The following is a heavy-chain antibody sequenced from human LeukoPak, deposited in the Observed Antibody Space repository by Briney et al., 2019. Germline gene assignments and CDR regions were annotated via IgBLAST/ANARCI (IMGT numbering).Heavy chain of an antibody. J-gene: IGHJ6*02. CDR3: ARLITNIVATTYYYYGMDV. CDR2: IYPGDSDT. D-gene: IGHD5-12*01. Sequence: RAGESLKISCKGSGYSFTSYWIGWVRQMPGKGLEWMGIIYPGDSDTRYSPSFQGQVTISADKSISTAYLQWSSLKASDTAMYYCARLITNIVATTYYYYGMDVWGQGTTVTVSS. V-gene: IGHV5-51*01. CDR1: GYSFTSYW.